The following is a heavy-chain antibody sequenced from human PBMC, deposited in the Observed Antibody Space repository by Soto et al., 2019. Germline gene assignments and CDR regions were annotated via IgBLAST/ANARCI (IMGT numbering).Heavy chain of an antibody. CDR3: AREVSSRLYDSGYDYPDGAFAI. V-gene: IGHV4-59*01. CDR2: IYYTETT. D-gene: IGHD5-12*01. CDR1: GGSISTFY. J-gene: IGHJ3*02. Sequence: SETLSLTCTVSGGSISTFYWSWVRQPPGKGRGWIGYIYYTETTNYYPPLRSRVTISIDTSKDQFSLKLSSVPAADTAVYFCAREVSSRLYDSGYDYPDGAFAIGGQGKMVT.